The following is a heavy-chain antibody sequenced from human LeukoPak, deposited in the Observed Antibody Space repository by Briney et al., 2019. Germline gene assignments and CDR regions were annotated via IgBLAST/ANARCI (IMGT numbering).Heavy chain of an antibody. J-gene: IGHJ4*02. Sequence: AGSLRLSCAASGFTFDDYAMHWVRQAPGKGLEWIADIHHSGSTNYNPSLKNRVTISIDTSKNQLSLRLISVTAADTAVYYCARYPLAFDFLGQGILVTVSS. CDR2: IHHSGST. CDR3: ARYPLAFDF. D-gene: IGHD6-6*01. CDR1: GFTFDDYA. V-gene: IGHV4-59*01.